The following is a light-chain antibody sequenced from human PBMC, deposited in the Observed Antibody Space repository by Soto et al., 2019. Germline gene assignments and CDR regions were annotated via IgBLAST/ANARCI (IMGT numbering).Light chain of an antibody. Sequence: EIVMTQFPATLSLSPGQRATLSCRASQTVGVNLAWYQHKRGQSPRLLIYGASTRATGVSDRFSGSGSGTEFTLTISSLQADDFAVYYCQQYNNWPRQVNFGGGTKEDI. CDR3: QQYNNWPRQVN. CDR1: QTVGVN. CDR2: GAS. J-gene: IGKJ4*01. V-gene: IGKV3-15*01.